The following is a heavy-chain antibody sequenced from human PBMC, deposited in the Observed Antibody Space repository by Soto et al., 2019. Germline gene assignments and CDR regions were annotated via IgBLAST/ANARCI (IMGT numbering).Heavy chain of an antibody. D-gene: IGHD3-3*01. CDR1: GGSFSGYY. Sequence: SETLSLTCAVYGGSFSGYYWSWIRQPPGKGLEWIGEINHSGSTNYNPSLKSRVTISVDTSKNQFSLKLSSVTAADTAVYYCARAITIFGVVINRNWFDPWGQGTLVTVSS. V-gene: IGHV4-34*01. CDR3: ARAITIFGVVINRNWFDP. CDR2: INHSGST. J-gene: IGHJ5*02.